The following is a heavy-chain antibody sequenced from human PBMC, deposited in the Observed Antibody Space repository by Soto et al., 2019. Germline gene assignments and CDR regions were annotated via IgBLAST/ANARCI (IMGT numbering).Heavy chain of an antibody. CDR2: IFTRDSET. Sequence: GESLKISCKGPGHLFNNHWIGWVRQTPGKGLEWMGLIFTRDSETKTSPSFQGHVSFSVNNSINTVYLQWTSLKTTDTGIYFCARGYFDSGHGYDLWGQGTLVTVSS. CDR1: GHLFNNHW. D-gene: IGHD3-10*01. CDR3: ARGYFDSGHGYDL. J-gene: IGHJ5*02. V-gene: IGHV5-51*01.